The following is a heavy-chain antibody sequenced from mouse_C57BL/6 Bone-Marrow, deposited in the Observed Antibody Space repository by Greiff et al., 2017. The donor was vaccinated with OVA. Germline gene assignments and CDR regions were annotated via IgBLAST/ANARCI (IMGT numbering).Heavy chain of an antibody. CDR2: LDPSDSYT. V-gene: IGHV1-50*01. CDR3: ARDFAIYPGNY. D-gene: IGHD1-1*01. CDR1: GYTFTSYW. J-gene: IGHJ2*01. Sequence: VQLQQPGAELVKPGASVKLSCKASGYTFTSYWMQWVKQRPGQGLEWIGELDPSDSYTNYNQKFKGKATLTVDTSSSTAYMQLSSLTSEDSAVFYCARDFAIYPGNYWGQGTTLTVSA.